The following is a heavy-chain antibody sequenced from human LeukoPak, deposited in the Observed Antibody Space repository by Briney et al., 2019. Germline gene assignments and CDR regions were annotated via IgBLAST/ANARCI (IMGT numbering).Heavy chain of an antibody. CDR2: INSDGSST. V-gene: IGHV3-74*01. CDR3: ARAALALVHRTWFDP. Sequence: GGSLRLSCAASGFTFSSYWMPWVRQAPGKGLVWVSRINSDGSSTSYADSVKGRFTISRDNAKNTLYLQMNSLRAEDTAVYYCARAALALVHRTWFDPWGQGTLVTVSS. CDR1: GFTFSSYW. D-gene: IGHD6-6*01. J-gene: IGHJ5*02.